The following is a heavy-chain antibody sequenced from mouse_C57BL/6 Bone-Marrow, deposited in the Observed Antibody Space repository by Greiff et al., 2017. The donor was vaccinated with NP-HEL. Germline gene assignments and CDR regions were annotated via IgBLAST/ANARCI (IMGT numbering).Heavy chain of an antibody. J-gene: IGHJ2*01. D-gene: IGHD4-1*01. CDR3: SRQTGTGFDY. CDR1: EYEFPSHD. Sequence: DVMLVESGGGLVQPGESLKLSCESNEYEFPSHDMSWVRKTPEKRLELVAAINSDGGSTYYPETMERRFIISRDNTQKTLYLQVSSLMSEDTALYYCSRQTGTGFDYWGQGTTLTVSS. V-gene: IGHV5-2*01. CDR2: INSDGGST.